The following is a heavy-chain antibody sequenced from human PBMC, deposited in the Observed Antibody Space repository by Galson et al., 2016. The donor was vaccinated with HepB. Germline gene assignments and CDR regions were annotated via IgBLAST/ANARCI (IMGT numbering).Heavy chain of an antibody. D-gene: IGHD3-10*01. V-gene: IGHV3-23*01. Sequence: SLRLSCAASGFSFGSYALSWVRQAPGKGLEWVSVISGSGDSVHHADSVKGRFTISRDKPKNTVYLQMTSLRAEDTAVYYCAKDRTPWSYHGSGRYPLRGMDVWGQGTTVTVSS. CDR1: GFSFGSYA. CDR3: AKDRTPWSYHGSGRYPLRGMDV. J-gene: IGHJ6*02. CDR2: ISGSGDSV.